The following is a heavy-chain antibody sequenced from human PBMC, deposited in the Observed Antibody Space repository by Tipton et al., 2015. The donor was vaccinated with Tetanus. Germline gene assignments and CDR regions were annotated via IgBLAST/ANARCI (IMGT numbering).Heavy chain of an antibody. CDR2: MYSGGDT. CDR1: GFIVSSHY. CDR3: VRDGGSSGWLAY. Sequence: SLRLSCVASGFIVSSHYMSWVRQAPGKGLEWVSVMYSGGDTYYVDSVKGRFGISRDNAKNTLYLQMNSLRVEDTAVYYCVRDGGSSGWLAYWGQGTLVTVSS. J-gene: IGHJ4*02. V-gene: IGHV3-53*01. D-gene: IGHD6-19*01.